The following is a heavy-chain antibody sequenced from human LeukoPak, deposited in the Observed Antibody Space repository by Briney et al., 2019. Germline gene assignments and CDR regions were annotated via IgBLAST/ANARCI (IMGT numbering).Heavy chain of an antibody. CDR1: GFTFSFYA. V-gene: IGHV3-23*01. CDR3: ARDRGGGHMDV. J-gene: IGHJ6*03. Sequence: GGSLRLSCAASGFTFSFYAMTWVRQAPGKGLEWVSTISGSGDSTYYADSVKGRFTISRENAKNSLYLQMNSLRAGDTAVYYCARDRGGGHMDVWGKGTTVTISS. CDR2: ISGSGDST. D-gene: IGHD2-15*01.